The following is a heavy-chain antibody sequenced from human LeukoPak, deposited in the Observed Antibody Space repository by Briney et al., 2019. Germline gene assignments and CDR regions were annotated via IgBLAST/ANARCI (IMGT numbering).Heavy chain of an antibody. CDR3: ARDGHIVEVTPLGYYGMDV. D-gene: IGHD2-21*02. V-gene: IGHV1-18*01. CDR2: ISAYNGNT. J-gene: IGHJ6*02. CDR1: GYTFTSYG. Sequence: ASVKVSCKASGYTFTSYGISWVRQAPGQGLEWMGWISAYNGNTNYAQKVQGRVTMTTDTSTSTAYMELRSLRSDDTAVYYCARDGHIVEVTPLGYYGMDVWGQGTTVTVSS.